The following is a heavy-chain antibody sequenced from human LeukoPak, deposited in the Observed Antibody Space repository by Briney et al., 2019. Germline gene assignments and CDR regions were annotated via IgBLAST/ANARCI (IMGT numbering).Heavy chain of an antibody. CDR3: TRSNNWGSGD. V-gene: IGHV3-73*01. Sequence: GGSLRLSCAASGFTFSDSTIHWVRQASGEGREWVGRIRSKANSYPTGYAASVKGRFTISRDDSKNTAYLQMNSLKTEDTALYYCTRSNNWGSGDWGQGILVTVSS. D-gene: IGHD7-27*01. J-gene: IGHJ4*02. CDR2: IRSKANSYPT. CDR1: GFTFSDST.